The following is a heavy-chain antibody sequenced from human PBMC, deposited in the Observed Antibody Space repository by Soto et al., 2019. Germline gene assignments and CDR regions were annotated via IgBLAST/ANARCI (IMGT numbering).Heavy chain of an antibody. Sequence: GGSLRLSCAASGFTFSSYGMHWVRQAPGKGLEWVAVISYDGSNKYYADSVKGRFTISRDNSKNTLYLQMNSLRAEDTAVYYCAKDSSTRYYYYYYMDVWGKGTTVTVSS. D-gene: IGHD1-1*01. CDR3: AKDSSTRYYYYYYMDV. CDR2: ISYDGSNK. V-gene: IGHV3-30*18. J-gene: IGHJ6*03. CDR1: GFTFSSYG.